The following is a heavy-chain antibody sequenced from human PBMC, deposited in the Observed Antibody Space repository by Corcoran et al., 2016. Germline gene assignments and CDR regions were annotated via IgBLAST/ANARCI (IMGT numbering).Heavy chain of an antibody. CDR2: INSDGSST. J-gene: IGHJ3*02. V-gene: IGHV3-74*01. D-gene: IGHD6-13*01. CDR3: ARSPRGDRIAADQFGAFDI. Sequence: EVQLVESGGGLVQPGGSLRLSCAASGFTFSSYWMHWVRQAPGKGLVWVSRINSDGSSTSYADSVKGRFTISRDNAKNTLYLQMNSLRAEDTAVYYCARSPRGDRIAADQFGAFDIWGQGTMVTVSS. CDR1: GFTFSSYW.